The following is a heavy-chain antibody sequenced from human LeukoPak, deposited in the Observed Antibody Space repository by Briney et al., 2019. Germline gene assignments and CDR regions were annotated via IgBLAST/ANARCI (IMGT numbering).Heavy chain of an antibody. CDR2: VYSSGLT. D-gene: IGHD6-19*01. V-gene: IGHV4-59*01. CDR1: GGSINNYY. J-gene: IGHJ4*02. CDR3: AREAVSGWYDFFDY. Sequence: PSETLSLTCTVSGGSINNYYWSWIRQPPGKGLEWIGYVYSSGLTNYNPSLKSRVTISVDTSKNQFSLSLSSVTAADTAVYYCAREAVSGWYDFFDYWGQGTLVTVSS.